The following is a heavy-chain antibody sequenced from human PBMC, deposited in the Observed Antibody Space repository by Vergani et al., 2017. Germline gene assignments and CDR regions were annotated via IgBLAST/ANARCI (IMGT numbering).Heavy chain of an antibody. V-gene: IGHV3-30*02. CDR3: AKAVYXDWLLPYYYYGMDV. D-gene: IGHD3-9*01. CDR1: GFTFSSYG. Sequence: QVQLVESGGGVVQPGGSLRLSCAASGFTFSSYGMHWVRQAPGKGLEWVAFIRYDGSNKYYADSVKGRFTISRDNSKNTLYLQMNSLRAEDTAVYYCAKAVYXDWLLPYYYYGMDVWGQGTTVTVSS. J-gene: IGHJ6*02. CDR2: IRYDGSNK.